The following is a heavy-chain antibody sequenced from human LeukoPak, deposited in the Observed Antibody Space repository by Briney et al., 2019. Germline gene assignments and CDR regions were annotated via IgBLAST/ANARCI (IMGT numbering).Heavy chain of an antibody. V-gene: IGHV3-74*01. Sequence: GGSLILSCAASGFTFSSYSMNWVRQAPGKGLVWVARIRTDGTDTSYADSVKGRFTISRDHAKNTLYLQMNNLRVEDTAVYYCARDRFCTTDRCSDYWGQGTLVTVSS. D-gene: IGHD2-8*01. CDR2: IRTDGTDT. CDR3: ARDRFCTTDRCSDY. J-gene: IGHJ4*02. CDR1: GFTFSSYS.